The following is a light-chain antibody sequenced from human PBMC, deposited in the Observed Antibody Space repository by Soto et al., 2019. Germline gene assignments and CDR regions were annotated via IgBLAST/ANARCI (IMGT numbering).Light chain of an antibody. V-gene: IGKV3-11*01. CDR3: QQRSTWPLT. CDR1: QSVSPY. Sequence: IVMTQSPATLSLSTGERATLSCRASQSVSPYLAWYQQKPGQAPRLLIYDASKRATGIPGRFSGSGSGTDFTLSISSLEPEDFALYYCQQRSTWPLTFGGGTKVEIK. J-gene: IGKJ4*01. CDR2: DAS.